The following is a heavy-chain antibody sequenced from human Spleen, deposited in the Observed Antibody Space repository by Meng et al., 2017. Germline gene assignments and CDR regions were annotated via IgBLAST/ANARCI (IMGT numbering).Heavy chain of an antibody. J-gene: IGHJ4*02. CDR2: IYYSGST. CDR1: GGSISSGGYY. D-gene: IGHD5-24*01. Sequence: VQLQESGPGLVKPSQTLSLTCTVSGGSISSGGYYWGWIRQHPGKGLEWIGYIYYSGSTYYNPSLKSLVTISVDTSKNQFSLKLSSVTAADTAVYYCARARDGGGWFDYWGQGTLVTVSS. V-gene: IGHV4-31*01. CDR3: ARARDGGGWFDY.